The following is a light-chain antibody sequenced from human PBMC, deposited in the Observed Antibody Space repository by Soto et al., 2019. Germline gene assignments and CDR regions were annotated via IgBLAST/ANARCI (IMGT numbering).Light chain of an antibody. CDR1: QSVSSSY. Sequence: ETVLTQSPGTLSLSPGERATLSCRASQSVSSSYLAWYQQKPGQAPRLLIYDASSRATGIPDRFSGSGSGTDFHLNISRLEPEDFAVYYCQQYVRSPPSWTFGQGTKVEIK. CDR3: QQYVRSPPSWT. V-gene: IGKV3-20*01. CDR2: DAS. J-gene: IGKJ1*01.